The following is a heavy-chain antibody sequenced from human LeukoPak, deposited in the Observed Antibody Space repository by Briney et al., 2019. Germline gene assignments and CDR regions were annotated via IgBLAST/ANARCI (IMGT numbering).Heavy chain of an antibody. CDR3: ARLLSGGSMTPDY. CDR2: IFQGGTT. J-gene: IGHJ4*02. CDR1: GYSINSGFY. D-gene: IGHD3-10*01. Sequence: SETLSLTCTVSGYSINSGFYWGWIRQAPGKGLEWIGSIFQGGTTFYNPSPKSRVIISADTSNNNFSLSLRSVTAADTAVYYCARLLSGGSMTPDYWGQGTLVTVSS. V-gene: IGHV4-38-2*02.